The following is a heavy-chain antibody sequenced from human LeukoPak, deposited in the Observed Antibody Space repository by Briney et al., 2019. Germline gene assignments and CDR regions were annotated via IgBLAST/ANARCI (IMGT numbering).Heavy chain of an antibody. CDR1: GFTFSSYA. J-gene: IGHJ4*02. CDR3: AKVFTYPAGGLSRTFDY. Sequence: GGSLRLSCAASGFTFSSYAMSWVRQPPGKGMEWVSAISGSGNTTPYADSVKGRFTISRDNSRNTLYLQMNSLRAEDTAVYYCAKVFTYPAGGLSRTFDYWGLGTLVTVSS. CDR2: ISGSGNTT. D-gene: IGHD1-26*01. V-gene: IGHV3-23*01.